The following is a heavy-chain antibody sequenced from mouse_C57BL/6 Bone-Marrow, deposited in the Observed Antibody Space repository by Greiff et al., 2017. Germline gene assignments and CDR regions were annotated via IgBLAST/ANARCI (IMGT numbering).Heavy chain of an antibody. CDR2: ISSGGSYT. Sequence: EVKLQESGGDLVKPGGSLKLSCAASGFTFSSYGMSWVRQTPDKRLEWVATISSGGSYTYYPDSVTGRFTIARDNATNTLYLRMSSLEAEDTAMYCGARQGGGFEYWGQGTTLTVSS. J-gene: IGHJ2*01. CDR3: ARQGGGFEY. CDR1: GFTFSSYG. V-gene: IGHV5-6*01.